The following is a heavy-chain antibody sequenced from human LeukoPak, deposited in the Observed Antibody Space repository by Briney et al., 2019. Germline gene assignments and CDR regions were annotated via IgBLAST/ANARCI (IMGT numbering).Heavy chain of an antibody. D-gene: IGHD3-22*01. CDR1: GGSISSGDYY. CDR2: IYYSGST. V-gene: IGHV4-30-4*01. Sequence: SQTLSLTCTVSGGSISSGDYYWSWIRQPPGQGLEWIGYIYYSGSTYYNPSLKSRVTISVDTSKNQFSLKLSSVTAADTAVYYCARVRYYYDSSGYYYPYFDYWGQGTLVTVSS. CDR3: ARVRYYYDSSGYYYPYFDY. J-gene: IGHJ4*02.